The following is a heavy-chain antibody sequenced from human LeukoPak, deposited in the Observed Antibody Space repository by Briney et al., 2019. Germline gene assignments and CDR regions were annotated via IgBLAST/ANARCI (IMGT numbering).Heavy chain of an antibody. D-gene: IGHD1-26*01. CDR2: IIPILGIA. CDR3: ARGFRAPGKFDY. Sequence: SVKVSCKASGGTFSSYAISWVRQAPGQGLEWMGRIIPILGIANYAQKFQGRVTITADKSTSTAYMELSSLRSEDTAVYYCARGFRAPGKFDYWGQGTLVTVPS. V-gene: IGHV1-69*04. CDR1: GGTFSSYA. J-gene: IGHJ4*02.